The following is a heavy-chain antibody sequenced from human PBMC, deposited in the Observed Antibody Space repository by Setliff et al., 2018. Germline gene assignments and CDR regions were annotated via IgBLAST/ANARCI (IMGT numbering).Heavy chain of an antibody. Sequence: PSETLSLTCTVSGGSISNSSYYWGWIRQPPGKGLEWIGSIYYSGSTYYNPSLKSRVAISVDTSKNQFSLKLSSVTAADTAVYYCARDKPEGYNFWSGYLGGGLMDVWGQGTTVTVSS. V-gene: IGHV4-39*07. CDR1: GGSISNSSYY. CDR2: IYYSGST. D-gene: IGHD3-3*01. CDR3: ARDKPEGYNFWSGYLGGGLMDV. J-gene: IGHJ6*02.